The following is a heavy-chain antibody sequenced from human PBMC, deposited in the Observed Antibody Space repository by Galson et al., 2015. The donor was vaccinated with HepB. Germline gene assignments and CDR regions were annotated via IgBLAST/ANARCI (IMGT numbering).Heavy chain of an antibody. CDR3: ARRYCTSSYCYSFDF. D-gene: IGHD2-21*02. CDR2: IRPSGSAT. Sequence: SLRLSCAASGFTYSNYHMNWLRQAPGKGLEWVSAIRPSGSATYYADSVKARFTISRDNAKNSLHLQMDSLRVEDTAVYYCARRYCTSSYCYSFDFWGQGILVTVSS. V-gene: IGHV3-21*06. J-gene: IGHJ4*02. CDR1: GFTYSNYH.